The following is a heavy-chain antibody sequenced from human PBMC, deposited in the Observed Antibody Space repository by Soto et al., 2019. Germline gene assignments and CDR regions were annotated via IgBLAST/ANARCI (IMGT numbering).Heavy chain of an antibody. CDR1: GFTFSTYS. Sequence: GGSLRLSCAASGFTFSTYSMNWVRQAPGKGLEWISHITSSSTIYYADSVKGRFTISRDNAKNSLYLQMNSLRAEDTAVYYCGTDFLGDYSFGYWVQGTLVT. J-gene: IGHJ4*02. D-gene: IGHD4-17*01. CDR2: ITSSSTI. V-gene: IGHV3-48*01. CDR3: GTDFLGDYSFGY.